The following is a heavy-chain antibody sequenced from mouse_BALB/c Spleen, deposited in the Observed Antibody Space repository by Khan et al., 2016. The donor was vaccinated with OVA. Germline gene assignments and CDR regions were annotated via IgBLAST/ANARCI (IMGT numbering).Heavy chain of an antibody. Sequence: QVQLKESGPGLVAPSQSLSITCTVSGFSLSRYNIHWVRQPPGKGLEWLGMIWGGGGTDYTSTLKSRLTICKANSKSQVFLKMNSLQTDDTAIYYCARADSRYEGYYAMAYWGQGTSVTVSS. CDR1: GFSLSRYN. CDR2: IWGGGGT. D-gene: IGHD2-14*01. CDR3: ARADSRYEGYYAMAY. J-gene: IGHJ4*01. V-gene: IGHV2-6-4*01.